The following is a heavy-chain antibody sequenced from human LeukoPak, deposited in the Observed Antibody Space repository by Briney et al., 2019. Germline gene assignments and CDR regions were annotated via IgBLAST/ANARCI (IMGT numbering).Heavy chain of an antibody. Sequence: GASVKVSCKPSGHIFTRYYMYWVRQAPGQGPECVGTIKPSVGSIRCARTFQGRVTMTRDTSTSTVYMELSSVRSQGTAVYYCARENIGYCSGGSCDSGGFDYWGQGTLVTVSS. CDR3: ARENIGYCSGGSCDSGGFDY. CDR1: GHIFTRYY. V-gene: IGHV1-46*01. D-gene: IGHD2-15*01. J-gene: IGHJ4*02. CDR2: IKPSVGSI.